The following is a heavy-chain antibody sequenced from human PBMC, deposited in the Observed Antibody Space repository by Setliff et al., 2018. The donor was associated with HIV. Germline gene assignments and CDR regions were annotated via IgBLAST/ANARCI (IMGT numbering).Heavy chain of an antibody. V-gene: IGHV3-30*18. Sequence: PGGSLRLSCVASGFDFSGYSMPWVRQAPGKGPEWVAAISHDAVKTYHADSVRGRFTISRDNSKNSLYLQMNSLRAEDTAVYYCAKTYYYDSSGYYYFDSWGQGTLVTVSS. CDR3: AKTYYYDSSGYYYFDS. CDR1: GFDFSGYS. J-gene: IGHJ4*02. CDR2: ISHDAVKT. D-gene: IGHD3-22*01.